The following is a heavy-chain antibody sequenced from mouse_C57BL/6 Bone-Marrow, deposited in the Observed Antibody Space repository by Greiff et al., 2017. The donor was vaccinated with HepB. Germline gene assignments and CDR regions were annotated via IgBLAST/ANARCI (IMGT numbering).Heavy chain of an antibody. CDR3: AIGYYDYGWYFDV. D-gene: IGHD2-4*01. CDR2: IDPSDSYT. V-gene: IGHV1-69*01. Sequence: QVQLQQSGAELVMPGASVKLSCKASGYTFTSYWMHWVKQRPGQGLEWIGEIDPSDSYTNYNQKFKGKSTLTVDKSSSTAYMQLSSLTSEDSAVYYCAIGYYDYGWYFDVWGTGTTVTVSS. J-gene: IGHJ1*03. CDR1: GYTFTSYW.